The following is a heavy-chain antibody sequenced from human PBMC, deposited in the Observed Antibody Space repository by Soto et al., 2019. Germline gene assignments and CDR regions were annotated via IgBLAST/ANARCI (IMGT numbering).Heavy chain of an antibody. CDR2: INEDGSVI. CDR3: VIDLIIVVNAGDDFDY. V-gene: IGHV3-74*01. D-gene: IGHD1-26*01. J-gene: IGHJ4*02. CDR1: GFTFSNYW. Sequence: EVQLVESGGGLVQPGGSLRLSCAPSGFTFSNYWMHWVRQAPGKGLEWVARINEDGSVISYADSVKGRFTISRDNGKNTLYLQMNSLRVEDTAVYYCVIDLIIVVNAGDDFDYWGQGTLVTVSS.